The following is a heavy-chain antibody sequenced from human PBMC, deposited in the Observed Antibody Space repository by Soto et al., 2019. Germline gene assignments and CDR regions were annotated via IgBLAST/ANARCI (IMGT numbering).Heavy chain of an antibody. V-gene: IGHV4-4*07. CDR3: AREKGGAGNWFDP. CDR2: IYSSGST. J-gene: IGHJ5*02. D-gene: IGHD3-16*01. Sequence: SETLSLTCSVTGDSMRTYHWAWIRQSAGKGLEWIGRIYSSGSTHDNPSLRSRVTMSVDTSKNQFSLKLRSVTAADTAVYYCAREKGGAGNWFDPWGQGTLVTVSS. CDR1: GDSMRTYH.